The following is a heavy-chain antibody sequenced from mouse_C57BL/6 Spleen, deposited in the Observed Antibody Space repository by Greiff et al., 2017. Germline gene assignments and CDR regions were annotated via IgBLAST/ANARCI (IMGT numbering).Heavy chain of an antibody. Sequence: QVQLQQSGAELVRPGASVTLSCKASGYTFTDYEMHWVKQTPVHGLEWIGAIDPETGGTAYNQKFKGKAILTADKSSSTAYMELRSLTSEDSAVYYCTIQSYGYAMDYWGQGTSVTVSS. CDR2: IDPETGGT. V-gene: IGHV1-15*01. CDR1: GYTFTDYE. D-gene: IGHD2-12*01. CDR3: TIQSYGYAMDY. J-gene: IGHJ4*01.